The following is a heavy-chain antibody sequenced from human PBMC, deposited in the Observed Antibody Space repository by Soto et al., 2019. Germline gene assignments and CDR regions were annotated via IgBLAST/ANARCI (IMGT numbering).Heavy chain of an antibody. J-gene: IGHJ3*02. V-gene: IGHV1-2*02. D-gene: IGHD1-26*01. CDR2: INPNSGGT. CDR3: ARESSGSPDAFDI. CDR1: GYTITGDS. Sequence: SVEVSCNSSGYTITGDSMHWVPQAPGQVLEWMGWINPNSGGTNYAQKFQGRVTMTRDTSISTAYMELSRLRSDDTAVYYCARESSGSPDAFDIWGQGKMVNVS.